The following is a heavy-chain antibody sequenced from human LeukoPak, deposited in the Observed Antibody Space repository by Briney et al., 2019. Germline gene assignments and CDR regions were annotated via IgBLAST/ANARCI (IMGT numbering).Heavy chain of an antibody. D-gene: IGHD3-10*01. V-gene: IGHV1-69*04. CDR2: IIPILGIA. CDR3: ARATVRGALGYYYYGMDV. J-gene: IGHJ6*02. CDR1: GGTFSSYA. Sequence: GSSVKVSCKASGGTFSSYAISWVRQAPGQGLEWMGRIIPILGIATYAQKFQGRVTITADKSTSTAYMELSSLRSEDTAVYYCARATVRGALGYYYYGMDVWGQGTTVTVSS.